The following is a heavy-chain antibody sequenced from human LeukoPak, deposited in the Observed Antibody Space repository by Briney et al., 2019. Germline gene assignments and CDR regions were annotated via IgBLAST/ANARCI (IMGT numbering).Heavy chain of an antibody. CDR2: IIPILGIA. CDR3: ATYKQQLARGVDYNWFDP. J-gene: IGHJ5*02. D-gene: IGHD6-13*01. V-gene: IGHV1-69*04. Sequence: ASVKVSCKASGGTFSSYAISWVRQAPGQGLEWMGRIIPILGIANYAQKFQGRVTITADKSTSTAYMELSSLRSEDTAVYYCATYKQQLARGVDYNWFDPWGQGTLVTVSS. CDR1: GGTFSSYA.